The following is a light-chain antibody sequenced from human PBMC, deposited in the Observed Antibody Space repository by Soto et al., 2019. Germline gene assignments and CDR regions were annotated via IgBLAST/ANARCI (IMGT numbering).Light chain of an antibody. CDR3: QHYGSSPFT. J-gene: IGKJ4*01. Sequence: EIVLTQSPGTLSLSPWERATLSCRASQSITSNYLAWYQQKPGQAPRLLIYGPSSRAIGIPHRFSGSGSGTDFTLTISRLEPEDFAVYYCQHYGSSPFTFGGGTKVDIK. CDR2: GPS. CDR1: QSITSNY. V-gene: IGKV3-20*01.